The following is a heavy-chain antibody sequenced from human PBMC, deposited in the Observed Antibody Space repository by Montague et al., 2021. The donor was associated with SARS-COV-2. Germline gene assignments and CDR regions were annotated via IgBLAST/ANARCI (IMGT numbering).Heavy chain of an antibody. J-gene: IGHJ4*02. D-gene: IGHD3-3*01. CDR3: ASEVVTFESWSNSFRADYFDL. Sequence: SETLSLTCTVSDGPISSYYWSWMRRPAGKGLEWIGRIYSSATEIINYSPFLSSRFTMSIDTAKKQFSLHLTSVTAADTAVYYCASEVVTFESWSNSFRADYFDLWGQGSLVTVSS. CDR1: DGPISSYY. CDR2: IYSSATEII. V-gene: IGHV4-4*07.